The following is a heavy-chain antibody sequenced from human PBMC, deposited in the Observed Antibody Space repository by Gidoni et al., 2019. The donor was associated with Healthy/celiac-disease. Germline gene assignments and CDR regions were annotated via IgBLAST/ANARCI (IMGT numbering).Heavy chain of an antibody. Sequence: QVQLVESGGGVVQPGTSLRLSCAASGFTFSSYVMHGVRQAPGKGLEWVAVISYDGSNKYYADSVKGRFTISRDNSKNTLYLQMNSLRAEDTAVYYCAKDLGGYSTHSWYFDLWGRGTLVTVSS. CDR3: AKDLGGYSTHSWYFDL. V-gene: IGHV3-30*18. CDR2: ISYDGSNK. J-gene: IGHJ2*01. CDR1: GFTFSSYV. D-gene: IGHD3-3*01.